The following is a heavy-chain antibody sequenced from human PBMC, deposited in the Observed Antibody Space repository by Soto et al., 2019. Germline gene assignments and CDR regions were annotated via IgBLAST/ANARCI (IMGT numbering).Heavy chain of an antibody. V-gene: IGHV3-33*01. Sequence: QVQLVESGGGVVQPGRSLRLSCAASGFIFSNFGMHWVRQAPGKGLEWVAVIWYDGSNEYYADSVKGRFTISKDNSKNTLYLQMNSLTAEDTAVYYCARDDIPGIAVATYGMDVWGQGTTVTVSS. J-gene: IGHJ6*02. D-gene: IGHD6-19*01. CDR1: GFIFSNFG. CDR3: ARDDIPGIAVATYGMDV. CDR2: IWYDGSNE.